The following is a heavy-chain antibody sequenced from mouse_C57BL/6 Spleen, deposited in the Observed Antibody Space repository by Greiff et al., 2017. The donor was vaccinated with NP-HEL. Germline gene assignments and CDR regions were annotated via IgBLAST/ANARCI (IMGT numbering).Heavy chain of an antibody. Sequence: EVQLQQSVAELVRPGASVKLSCTASGFNIKNTYMHWVKQRPEQGLEWIGRIDPANGNTKYAAKFQGKATITADTSSNTAYLQLSSLTSEDTAIYYCATAYYSKVYAMDYWGQGTSVTVSS. V-gene: IGHV14-3*01. J-gene: IGHJ4*01. CDR2: IDPANGNT. CDR3: ATAYYSKVYAMDY. D-gene: IGHD2-5*01. CDR1: GFNIKNTY.